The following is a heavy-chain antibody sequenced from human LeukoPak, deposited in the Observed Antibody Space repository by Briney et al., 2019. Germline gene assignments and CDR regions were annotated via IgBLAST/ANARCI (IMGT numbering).Heavy chain of an antibody. CDR3: ARGLEYSSSSGLGGGY. CDR2: INPNSGGT. J-gene: IGHJ4*02. V-gene: IGHV1-2*02. Sequence: GASVKVSCKASGYTFTGYYMHWVRQAPGQGLEWMGWINPNSGGTNYAQKFQGRVTMTRDTSISTAYMELSRLRSDNTAVYYCARGLEYSSSSGLGGGYWGQGTLVTVSS. CDR1: GYTFTGYY. D-gene: IGHD6-6*01.